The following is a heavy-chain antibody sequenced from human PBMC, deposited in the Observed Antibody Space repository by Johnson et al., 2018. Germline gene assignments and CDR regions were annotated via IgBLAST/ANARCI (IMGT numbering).Heavy chain of an antibody. D-gene: IGHD6-13*01. Sequence: QVQLVQSGGGVVQPGRSXRLSCAASGFTFSSYGMHWVRQAPGKGLEWVAVISYDGSNKYYADSVKGRFTSSRDKSKNTLYLQMNSLSAEDPAVYYCSKDRPPYAAAGTPRVYGMDVWGQGTTVTVSS. V-gene: IGHV3-30*18. CDR1: GFTFSSYG. J-gene: IGHJ6*02. CDR2: ISYDGSNK. CDR3: SKDRPPYAAAGTPRVYGMDV.